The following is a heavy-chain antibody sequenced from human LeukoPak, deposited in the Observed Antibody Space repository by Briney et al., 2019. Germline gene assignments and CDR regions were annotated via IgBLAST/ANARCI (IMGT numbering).Heavy chain of an antibody. CDR1: GGSISSSNW. D-gene: IGHD3-9*01. J-gene: IGHJ4*02. V-gene: IGHV4-4*02. Sequence: SGTLSLTCAVSGGSISSSNWWSWVRQPPGKGLEWIGEIYHSGSTNYNPSLKSRVTISVDKSKNQFSLKLSPVTAADTAVYYCATLRYFDWLAYFDYWGQGTLVTVSS. CDR3: ATLRYFDWLAYFDY. CDR2: IYHSGST.